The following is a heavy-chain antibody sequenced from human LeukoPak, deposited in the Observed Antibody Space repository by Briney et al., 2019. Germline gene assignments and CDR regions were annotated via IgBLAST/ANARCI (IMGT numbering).Heavy chain of an antibody. V-gene: IGHV1-58*01. Sequence: ALVKVSCKASGFTFTTSAVQWVRQSRGQRLEWIGWIVVGSGDTNYAQKFQEGVTITRDMSTSTAYMELSSLRSEDTAVYYCAAGTSIAVAGTPYYYYYYGMDVWGKGTTVTVSS. CDR1: GFTFTTSA. D-gene: IGHD6-19*01. J-gene: IGHJ6*04. CDR2: IVVGSGDT. CDR3: AAGTSIAVAGTPYYYYYYGMDV.